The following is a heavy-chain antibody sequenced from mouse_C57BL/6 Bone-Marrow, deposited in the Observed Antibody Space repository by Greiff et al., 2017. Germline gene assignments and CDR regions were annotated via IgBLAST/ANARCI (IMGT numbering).Heavy chain of an antibody. CDR1: GYAFSSSW. V-gene: IGHV1-82*01. J-gene: IGHJ2*01. D-gene: IGHD2-5*01. Sequence: QVQLQQSGPELVKPGASVKISCKASGYAFSSSWMNWVKQRPGQGLEWIGRIYPGDGDTNYNGKFKGKDTLTADKSSSTAYMQLSSLTSEDSAVYFCARSVYYSNYLFDYWGQGTTLTVSS. CDR2: IYPGDGDT. CDR3: ARSVYYSNYLFDY.